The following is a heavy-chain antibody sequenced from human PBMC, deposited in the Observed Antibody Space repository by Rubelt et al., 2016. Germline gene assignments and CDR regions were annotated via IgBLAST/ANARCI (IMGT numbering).Heavy chain of an antibody. Sequence: QVQLVQSGAEVKKPGASVKVSCKASGYTFTGYYMHWVRQAPGQGLEWMGWINPNNGGTNVALRCRGRVTMTRETSSRTAYMELSRLRSDDTAVYYCASPSYWGQGTLVTVSS. V-gene: IGHV1-2*02. J-gene: IGHJ4*02. CDR1: GYTFTGYY. CDR3: ASPSY. CDR2: INPNNGGT.